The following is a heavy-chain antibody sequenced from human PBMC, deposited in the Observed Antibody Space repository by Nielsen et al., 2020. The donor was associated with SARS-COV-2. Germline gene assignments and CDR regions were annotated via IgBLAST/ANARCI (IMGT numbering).Heavy chain of an antibody. CDR1: GFPFRTYG. D-gene: IGHD2-15*01. CDR2: ISASGHST. J-gene: IGHJ4*02. V-gene: IGHV3-23*01. CDR3: ARVTDIVVVVAATPTGYFDY. Sequence: GGSLRLSCAPSGFPFRTYGMIWVRQAPGLRLEWVSAISASGHSTYYADSVRGRFTISRDNAKNSLYLQMNSLRAEDTALYYCARVTDIVVVVAATPTGYFDYWGQGTLVTVSS.